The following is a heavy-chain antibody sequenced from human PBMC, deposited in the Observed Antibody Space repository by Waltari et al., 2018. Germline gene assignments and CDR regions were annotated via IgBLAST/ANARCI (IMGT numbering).Heavy chain of an antibody. CDR2: IDWDDDK. Sequence: QVTLRESGPALVKPTQTLTLTCTFTGLSLSTSGMFVSWLRQPPGKALEWLASIDWDDDKYYSTSLKTRLTISKDTSKNQVVLTMTNMDPVDTATYYCARICHYYGLYGMDVWGQGTTVTVSS. D-gene: IGHD3-10*01. CDR3: ARICHYYGLYGMDV. CDR1: GLSLSTSGMF. V-gene: IGHV2-70*15. J-gene: IGHJ6*02.